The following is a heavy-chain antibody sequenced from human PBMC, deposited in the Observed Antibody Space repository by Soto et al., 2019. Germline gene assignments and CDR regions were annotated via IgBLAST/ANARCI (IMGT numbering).Heavy chain of an antibody. D-gene: IGHD3-10*01. CDR3: GSPSGEGDGFDF. CDR2: IFYSGST. Sequence: QVQLKESGPGLVKPSQTLSLTCTVSGGSVSSGDYYWSWIRQPPGKGLEWIGYIFYSGSTYYNPSLKSRVTISLDTSKNQFSLNLKSVTAADTAVYYCGSPSGEGDGFDFWGQGTTGTVSA. CDR1: GGSVSSGDYY. V-gene: IGHV4-30-4*01. J-gene: IGHJ3*01.